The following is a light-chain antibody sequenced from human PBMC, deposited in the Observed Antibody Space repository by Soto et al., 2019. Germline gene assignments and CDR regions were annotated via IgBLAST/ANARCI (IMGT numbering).Light chain of an antibody. J-gene: IGKJ4*01. CDR1: QSLLHSNGYNY. CDR3: TQAAQTPS. V-gene: IGKV2-28*01. Sequence: DLVMTQSPLSLPVTPGEPASISCRSSQSLLHSNGYNYLDWYLQKPGQSPQLLIYLGSNRASGVPDRFRGSGSGIDFTLKISSVDAEDVGVYYCTQAAQTPSFGGGAKVEIK. CDR2: LGS.